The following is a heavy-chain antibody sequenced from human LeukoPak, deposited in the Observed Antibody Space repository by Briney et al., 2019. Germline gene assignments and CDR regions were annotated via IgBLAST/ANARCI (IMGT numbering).Heavy chain of an antibody. V-gene: IGHV3-73*01. Sequence: PGGYLRLSCAASGFTFSGSAMHWVRQASGKGLEWVGRIRSKDNSYTTAYAAPVKGRFTISRDDSKNTAYLQMNSLKTEDTAVYYCTQAAAGTVDYWGQGTLVTVSS. D-gene: IGHD6-13*01. CDR2: IRSKDNSYTT. CDR1: GFTFSGSA. J-gene: IGHJ4*02. CDR3: TQAAAGTVDY.